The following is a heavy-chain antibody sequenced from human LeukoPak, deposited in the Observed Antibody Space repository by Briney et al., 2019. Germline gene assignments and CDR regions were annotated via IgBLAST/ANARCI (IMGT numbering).Heavy chain of an antibody. CDR1: GFTFSNAW. D-gene: IGHD3-22*01. CDR2: IKSKTDGGTT. J-gene: IGHJ4*02. CDR3: TTATWGYYYDSSGYGFDY. V-gene: IGHV3-15*01. Sequence: PGGSLRLSCAASGFTFSNAWMSWVRQAPGKGLEWVGRIKSKTDGGTTDYAAPAKGRFTISRDDSKNTLYLQMNSLKTEDTAVYYCTTATWGYYYDSSGYGFDYWGQGTLVTVSS.